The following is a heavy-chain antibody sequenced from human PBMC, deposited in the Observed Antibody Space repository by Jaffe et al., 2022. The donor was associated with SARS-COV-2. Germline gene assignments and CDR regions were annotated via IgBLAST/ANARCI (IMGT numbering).Heavy chain of an antibody. D-gene: IGHD4-17*01. CDR3: ARDHHGSSSDYGEDYGMDV. V-gene: IGHV4-59*01. Sequence: QVQLQESGPGLVKPSETLSLTCTVSGGSISSYYWSWIRQPPGKGLEWIGYIYYSGSTNYNPSLKSRVTISVDTSKNQFSLKLSSVTAADTAVYYCARDHHGSSSDYGEDYGMDVWGQGTTVTVSS. J-gene: IGHJ6*02. CDR2: IYYSGST. CDR1: GGSISSYY.